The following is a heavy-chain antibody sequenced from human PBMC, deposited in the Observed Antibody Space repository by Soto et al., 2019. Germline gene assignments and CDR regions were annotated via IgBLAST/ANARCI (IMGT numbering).Heavy chain of an antibody. CDR2: IYYSGST. J-gene: IGHJ5*02. CDR3: ARDRPFWSGFQPEFDP. D-gene: IGHD3-3*01. CDR1: GGSVSSGSYY. Sequence: SETLSLTCTVSGGSVSSGSYYWSWIRQPPGKGLEWIGYIYYSGSTNYNPSLKSRVTISVDTSKNQFSLKLSSVTAADTAVYYCARDRPFWSGFQPEFDPWGQGPRSPSPQ. V-gene: IGHV4-61*01.